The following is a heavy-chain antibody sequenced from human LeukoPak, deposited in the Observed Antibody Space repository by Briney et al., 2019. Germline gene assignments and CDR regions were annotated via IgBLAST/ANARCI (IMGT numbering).Heavy chain of an antibody. D-gene: IGHD3-22*01. V-gene: IGHV3-23*01. CDR2: ISGSGGST. CDR1: GFTFSSYA. CDR3: AKALIYYDSSGYRNQPFDY. J-gene: IGHJ4*02. Sequence: GGSLRLSCAASGFTFSSYAMSWVRQAPGKGLEWVSAISGSGGSTYYADSVKGRFTISRDNSKNTLYLQMNSLRAEDTAVYYCAKALIYYDSSGYRNQPFDYWGQGTLVTVSP.